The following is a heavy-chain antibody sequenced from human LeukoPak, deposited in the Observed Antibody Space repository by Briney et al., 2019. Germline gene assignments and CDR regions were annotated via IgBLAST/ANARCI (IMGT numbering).Heavy chain of an antibody. J-gene: IGHJ4*02. CDR2: INSDGSTT. Sequence: GGSLRLSCAASGFTFSYYWMHWVHQAPGKGLVWVSRINSDGSTTGYADSVKGRFTISRDNAKNTLYLQMNSLRAEDTAVYYCARPGIAVAGDYWGQGTLVTVSS. CDR3: ARPGIAVAGDY. D-gene: IGHD6-19*01. CDR1: GFTFSYYW. V-gene: IGHV3-74*01.